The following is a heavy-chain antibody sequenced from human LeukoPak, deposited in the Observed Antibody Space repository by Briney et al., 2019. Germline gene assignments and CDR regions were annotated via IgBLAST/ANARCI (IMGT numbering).Heavy chain of an antibody. J-gene: IGHJ4*02. V-gene: IGHV3-7*01. Sequence: GGSLRLSCAGSGFTFSSYWMSWVRQAPGKGLEWVANIKQDGSEKYYVDSVKGRFTISRDNAKNSLYLQMSSLRAEDTAIYYCARDIFDGWDQGTLVTVSS. CDR1: GFTFSSYW. CDR3: ARDIFDG. CDR2: IKQDGSEK.